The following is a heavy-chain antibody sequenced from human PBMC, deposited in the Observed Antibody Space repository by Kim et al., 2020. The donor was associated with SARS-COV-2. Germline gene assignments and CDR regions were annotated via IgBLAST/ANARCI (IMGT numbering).Heavy chain of an antibody. CDR3: AKDRLTLNYYDSSGYYYGRYFFDY. J-gene: IGHJ4*02. CDR2: ISGDDIST. D-gene: IGHD3-22*01. V-gene: IGHV3-23*01. CDR1: GFTFNSYA. Sequence: GGSLRLSCATSGFTFNSYAMSWVRQAPGKGLDWVSGISGDDISTYYADSVKGRFTISRDNSKNTLYLQMNILRAEDTAVYYCAKDRLTLNYYDSSGYYYGRYFFDYWGQGTVVTVSS.